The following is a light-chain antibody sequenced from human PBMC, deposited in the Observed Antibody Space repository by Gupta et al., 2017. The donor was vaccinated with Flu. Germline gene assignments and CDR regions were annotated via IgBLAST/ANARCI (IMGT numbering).Light chain of an antibody. CDR2: QDS. CDR3: QTWDGTTGV. V-gene: IGLV3-1*01. Sequence: GSGDRLGDNFVSWYQQKPGQSPVLVVYQDSKRPSGIPERFSGSNSENTATLTVSGTQAVDEAVFYCQTWDGTTGVFGGGTKLTVL. CDR1: RLGDNF. J-gene: IGLJ3*02.